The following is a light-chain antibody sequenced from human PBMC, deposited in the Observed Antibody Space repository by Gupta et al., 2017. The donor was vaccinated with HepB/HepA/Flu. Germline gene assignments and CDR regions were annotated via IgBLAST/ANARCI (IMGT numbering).Light chain of an antibody. V-gene: IGKV1-6*01. CDR2: GTS. CDR1: PDIRSD. CDR3: LQDYSYPRT. J-gene: IGKJ1*01. Sequence: SLSASVGDKVTITCRASPDIRSDLGWYQHKPGKAPRLLIYGTSTLKSGVPSRFSGRGSGTDFALTISSLQPEDFAIYYCLQDYSYPRTFGQGTKVEIK.